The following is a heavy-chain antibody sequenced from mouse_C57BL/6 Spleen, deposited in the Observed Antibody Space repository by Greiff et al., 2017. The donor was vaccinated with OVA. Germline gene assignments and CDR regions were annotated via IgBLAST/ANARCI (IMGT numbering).Heavy chain of an antibody. Sequence: EVQLMESGPGLVKPSQSLSLTCSVTGYSFTSGYYWNWIRQLPGNKLEWMGYISYDGSNNYIPSLKNRISITRDTSKNQFFLKLNSVTTKDTATYYCAGEDYYGMDYAMDYWGQGTSVTVSS. CDR2: ISYDGSN. CDR1: GYSFTSGYY. V-gene: IGHV3-6*01. J-gene: IGHJ4*01. CDR3: AGEDYYGMDYAMDY. D-gene: IGHD1-1*01.